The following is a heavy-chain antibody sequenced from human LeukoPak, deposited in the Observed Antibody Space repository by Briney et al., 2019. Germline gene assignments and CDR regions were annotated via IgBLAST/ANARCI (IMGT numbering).Heavy chain of an antibody. CDR1: GFTFSSYG. CDR3: AKITYLDYDYVWGSYRNFDY. J-gene: IGHJ4*02. CDR2: ISYDGSNK. D-gene: IGHD3-16*02. V-gene: IGHV3-30*18. Sequence: GGSLRLSCAASGFTFSSYGMPWVRQAPGKGLEWVAVISYDGSNKYYADSVKGRFTISRDNSKNTLYLQMNSLRAEDTAVYYCAKITYLDYDYVWGSYRNFDYWGQGTLVTVSS.